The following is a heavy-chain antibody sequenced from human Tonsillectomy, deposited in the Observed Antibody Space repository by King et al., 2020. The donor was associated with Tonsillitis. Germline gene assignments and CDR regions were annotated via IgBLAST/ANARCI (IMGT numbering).Heavy chain of an antibody. D-gene: IGHD5-18*01. CDR1: GYTFTKHY. CDR2: INPSGGST. Sequence: VQLVESGAEVKKPGASVKVSCKTSGYTFTKHYMHWVRQAPGQGLEGMGIINPSGGSTTYAQKFQGRVTMNRDTSTSIVYMKLSRLRSEDTAVYYCARNTAVPSVEAFDIWGQGTMVTVSS. V-gene: IGHV1-46*01. J-gene: IGHJ3*02. CDR3: ARNTAVPSVEAFDI.